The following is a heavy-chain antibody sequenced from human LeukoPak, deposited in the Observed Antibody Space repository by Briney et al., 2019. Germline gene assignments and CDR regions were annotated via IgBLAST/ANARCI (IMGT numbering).Heavy chain of an antibody. CDR2: IKQDGSEK. CDR1: GFTFSSYW. J-gene: IGHJ4*02. CDR3: ARDFTPYTVGFDY. Sequence: GGSLRLSCAASGFTFSSYWMSWVRQAPGKALEWVANIKQDGSEKYYVDSVKGRFTISRDNAKNSLYLQMNSLRAEDTAVYYCARDFTPYTVGFDYWGQGTLVTVSS. V-gene: IGHV3-7*01. D-gene: IGHD4-11*01.